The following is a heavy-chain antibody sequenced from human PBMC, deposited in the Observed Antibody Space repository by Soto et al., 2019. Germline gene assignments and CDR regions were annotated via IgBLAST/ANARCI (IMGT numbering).Heavy chain of an antibody. CDR1: GGSFRGYY. V-gene: IGHV4-34*01. D-gene: IGHD3-9*01. CDR2: INHSGST. J-gene: IGHJ3*02. Sequence: SETLSLTCAVYGGSFRGYYWSWIRQPPGKGLEWIGEINHSGSTNYNPSLKSRVTISVDTSKNQFSLKLSSVTAADTAVYYCARRRYYNAFDIWGQGTMVT. CDR3: ARRRYYNAFDI.